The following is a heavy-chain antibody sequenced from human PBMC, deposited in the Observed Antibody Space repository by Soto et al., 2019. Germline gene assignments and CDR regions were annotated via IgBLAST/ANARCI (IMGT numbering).Heavy chain of an antibody. V-gene: IGHV5-10-1*01. CDR2: IDPSDSYT. CDR1: GYSFTSYW. CDR3: ASRGAISSPYYYYYGMDV. D-gene: IGHD3-3*02. Sequence: GESLKISCKGSGYSFTSYWISWVRQMPGKGLEWMGRIDPSDSYTNYSPSFQGHVTISADKSIGTAYLQWSSLKASDTAMYYCASRGAISSPYYYYYGMDVWGQGTTVTVSS. J-gene: IGHJ6*02.